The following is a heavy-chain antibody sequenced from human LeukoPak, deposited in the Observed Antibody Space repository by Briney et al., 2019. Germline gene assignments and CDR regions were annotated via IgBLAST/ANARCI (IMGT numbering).Heavy chain of an antibody. D-gene: IGHD3-22*01. CDR3: ARGQLGDYDSSGYYYDAFDI. J-gene: IGHJ3*02. CDR1: GGSFSGYY. Sequence: TSETLSLICAVYGGSFSGYYWSWIRQPPGKGLEWIGEINHSGSTNYNPSLKSRVTISVDTSKNQFSLKLSSVTAADTAVYYCARGQLGDYDSSGYYYDAFDIWGQGTMVTVSS. CDR2: INHSGST. V-gene: IGHV4-34*01.